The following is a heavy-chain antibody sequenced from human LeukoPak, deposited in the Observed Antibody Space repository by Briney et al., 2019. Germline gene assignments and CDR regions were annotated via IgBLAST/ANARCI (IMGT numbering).Heavy chain of an antibody. Sequence: ETLSLTCAVYGGSFSGYYWGWIRQPPGKGLEWIGEINHSGSTNYNPSLKSRVTISVDTSKNQFSLKLSSVTAADTAVYYCARALKGLRRRIGGTTTFEYYYYMDVWGKGTTVTISS. V-gene: IGHV4-34*01. CDR3: ARALKGLRRRIGGTTTFEYYYYMDV. D-gene: IGHD1-26*01. CDR1: GGSFSGYY. J-gene: IGHJ6*03. CDR2: INHSGST.